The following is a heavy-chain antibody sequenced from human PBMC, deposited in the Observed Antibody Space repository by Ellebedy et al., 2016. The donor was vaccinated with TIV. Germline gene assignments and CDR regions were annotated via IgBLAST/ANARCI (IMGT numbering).Heavy chain of an antibody. J-gene: IGHJ4*02. CDR2: INHSGST. V-gene: IGHV4-34*01. Sequence: SETLSLTCTVSGGSISSYYRSWIRQPPGKGLEWIGEINHSGSTNYNPSLKSRVTVSVDTSKNQFSLKLSSVTAADTAVYYCARGLVVVAARPYYFDYWGQGTLVTVSS. CDR3: ARGLVVVAARPYYFDY. CDR1: GGSISSYY. D-gene: IGHD2-15*01.